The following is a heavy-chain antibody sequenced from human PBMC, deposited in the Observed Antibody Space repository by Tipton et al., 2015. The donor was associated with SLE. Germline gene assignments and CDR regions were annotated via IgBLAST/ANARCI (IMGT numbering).Heavy chain of an antibody. D-gene: IGHD3-16*01. J-gene: IGHJ6*03. CDR3: AGGVSYYYYYYMDV. V-gene: IGHV4-59*08. CDR1: GGSISNYY. Sequence: TLSLTCTVSGGSISNYYWSWIRQPPGKGLEWIGYIYHSGSTNYNPSLKSRVTISIDPAKNQFSLKLTSVTAADTAVYYCAGGVSYYYYYYMDVWGKGTTVTVSS. CDR2: IYHSGST.